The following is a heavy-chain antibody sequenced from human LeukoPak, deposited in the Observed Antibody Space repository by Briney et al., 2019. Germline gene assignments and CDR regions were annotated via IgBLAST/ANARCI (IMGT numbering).Heavy chain of an antibody. D-gene: IGHD3-10*01. Sequence: GGSLRLSCTASGFTFSSYGMHWVRQAPGKGLEWVAVVSRDGRTKYYGDSVQGRFTISRDNSKNTLYLQMNSLRAEDTAVYYCARDLWFGELNWGQGTLVTVSS. CDR1: GFTFSSYG. CDR2: VSRDGRTK. CDR3: ARDLWFGELN. V-gene: IGHV3-30*03. J-gene: IGHJ4*02.